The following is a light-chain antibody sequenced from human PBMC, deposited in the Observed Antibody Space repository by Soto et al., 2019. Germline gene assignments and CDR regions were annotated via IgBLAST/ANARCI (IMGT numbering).Light chain of an antibody. V-gene: IGKV3-20*01. J-gene: IGKJ2*01. CDR2: GAS. CDR1: ESVNSNY. CDR3: YQYGFLPRHP. Sequence: EIVLTQSPVTLSLSPGESATLSCRASESVNSNYLAWYQQKPGQAPRLLIFGASSRATGIPNRFSGSGSGTDFTRTISGLEPEDFAVYYYYQYGFLPRHPLGQGTKLEIK.